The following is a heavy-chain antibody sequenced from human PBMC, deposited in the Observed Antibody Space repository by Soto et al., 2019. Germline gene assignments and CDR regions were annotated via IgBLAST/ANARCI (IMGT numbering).Heavy chain of an antibody. CDR2: IIYDGSDK. Sequence: QVQLVESGGAVVQPGRSRRLSCAASGFTFSSCAMHWVGQAPGKGLEWVAVIIYDGSDKYYADSVQGRFTISRDNSKNTLYLQMNSLRPEDTAVYYCAAELGNSGYDGHDYWGQGTLVTVSS. CDR3: AAELGNSGYDGHDY. D-gene: IGHD5-12*01. J-gene: IGHJ4*02. V-gene: IGHV3-30-3*01. CDR1: GFTFSSCA.